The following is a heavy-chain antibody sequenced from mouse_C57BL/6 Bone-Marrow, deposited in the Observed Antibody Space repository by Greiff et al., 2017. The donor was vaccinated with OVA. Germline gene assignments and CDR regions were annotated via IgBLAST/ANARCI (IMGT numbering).Heavy chain of an antibody. CDR2: IYPSDSET. J-gene: IGHJ4*01. Sequence: VQLQQPGAELVRPGSSVKLSCKASGYTFTSYWMDWVKQRPGQGLEWIGNIYPSDSETHYNQKFKDKATLTVDKSSSTAYMQLSSLTSEDSAVYYCARVNWAPYAMDYWGQGTSVTVSS. CDR3: ARVNWAPYAMDY. CDR1: GYTFTSYW. V-gene: IGHV1-61*01. D-gene: IGHD4-1*01.